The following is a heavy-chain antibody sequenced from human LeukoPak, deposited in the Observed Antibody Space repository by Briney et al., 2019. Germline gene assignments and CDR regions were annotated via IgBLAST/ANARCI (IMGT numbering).Heavy chain of an antibody. V-gene: IGHV4/OR15-8*01. CDR1: GGSMSDSIT. Sequence: NPSETLSLTCSVSGGSMSDSITWGWVRQPPGKGLEWLANILDDGRTAPNPSLRSRLTISQDRSKNQFSLKVSSVTAADTAFYYCAKVLTAAGLDLWGQGILVTVSS. CDR3: AKVLTAAGLDL. D-gene: IGHD6-25*01. J-gene: IGHJ5*02. CDR2: ILDDGRT.